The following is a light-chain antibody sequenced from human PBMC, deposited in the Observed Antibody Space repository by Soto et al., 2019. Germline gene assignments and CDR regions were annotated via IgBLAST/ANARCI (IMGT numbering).Light chain of an antibody. Sequence: EILMTQSPSTLSVSPGDRATISCRASQTVSRTFAWYQQKPGQAPRLLIYGASTRATGIPARLSGSGYGTELTLTISSLQYEDFEVYYCQQYNNWPPSFGHGTKVDIK. J-gene: IGKJ1*01. CDR1: QTVSRT. V-gene: IGKV3-15*01. CDR2: GAS. CDR3: QQYNNWPPS.